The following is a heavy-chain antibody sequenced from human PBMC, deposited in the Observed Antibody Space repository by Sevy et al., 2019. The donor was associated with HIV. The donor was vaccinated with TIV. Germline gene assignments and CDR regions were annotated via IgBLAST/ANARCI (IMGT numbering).Heavy chain of an antibody. J-gene: IGHJ4*02. CDR3: AKALYGSGSYYNLGY. CDR2: IIPIFGAA. V-gene: IGHV1-69*13. CDR1: GGTFSSYA. D-gene: IGHD3-10*01. Sequence: ASVKVSCKASGGTFSSYAISWVRQAPGQGLEWMGGIIPIFGAANYAQNFQGRVTITADESTSTDYMELSSLRSEDTAVYYCAKALYGSGSYYNLGYWGQGTLVTVSS.